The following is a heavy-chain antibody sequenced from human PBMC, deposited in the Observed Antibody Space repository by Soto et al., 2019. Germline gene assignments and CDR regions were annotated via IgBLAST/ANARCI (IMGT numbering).Heavy chain of an antibody. Sequence: GGSLRLSCSASGFTFIRYAMHWGRQAPGKGLEYVSAISSNGGSTYYADSVKGRFTISRDNSKNTLYLQMSSLRAEDTAVYYCVKANTIFGVVRSYYYYGMDVWGQGTTVTVSS. J-gene: IGHJ6*02. CDR1: GFTFIRYA. CDR2: ISSNGGST. CDR3: VKANTIFGVVRSYYYYGMDV. D-gene: IGHD3-3*01. V-gene: IGHV3-64D*06.